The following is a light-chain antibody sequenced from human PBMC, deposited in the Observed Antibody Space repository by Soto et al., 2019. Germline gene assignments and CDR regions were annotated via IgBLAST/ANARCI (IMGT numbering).Light chain of an antibody. V-gene: IGLV2-14*01. CDR1: SSDVGGYNY. Sequence: QSALTQPASVSGYPGQSITISCTGRSSDVGGYNYVSWYQQHPGKAPKFMIYEVSRRPSGVSNRFSGSKSGNTASLTVSGLQAEEEDDYYCSSYTTSNTYVFGTGTKVTVL. CDR2: EVS. J-gene: IGLJ1*01. CDR3: SSYTTSNTYV.